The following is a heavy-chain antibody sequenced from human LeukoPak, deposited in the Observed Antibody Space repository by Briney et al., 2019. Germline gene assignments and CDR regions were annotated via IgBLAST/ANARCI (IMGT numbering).Heavy chain of an antibody. CDR2: ISGSGGST. D-gene: IGHD6-6*01. Sequence: GGSLRLSCAASGFTFSSYAMGWVRQALGKGLEWVSDISGSGGSTYYADSVKGRFTISRDNSKSTLYLQMNSLRAEDTAVYYCAKLPSIAGRPNYFDYWGQGTLVTVSS. J-gene: IGHJ4*02. CDR1: GFTFSSYA. CDR3: AKLPSIAGRPNYFDY. V-gene: IGHV3-23*01.